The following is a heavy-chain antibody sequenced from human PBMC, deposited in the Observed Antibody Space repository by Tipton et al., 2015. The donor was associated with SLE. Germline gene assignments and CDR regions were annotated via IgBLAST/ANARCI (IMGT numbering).Heavy chain of an antibody. CDR1: GGSISSGDYH. CDR3: ARVPDTAMPYFDY. V-gene: IGHV4-30-4*01. J-gene: IGHJ4*02. CDR2: IFYSGST. Sequence: TLSLTCTVSGGSISSGDYHWSWIRQPPGKGLECIGYIFYSGSTYYNPSLKSRVTISVDTSKNQFSLKLSSVTAAGTAVYYCARVPDTAMPYFDYWGQGTLVTVSS. D-gene: IGHD5-18*01.